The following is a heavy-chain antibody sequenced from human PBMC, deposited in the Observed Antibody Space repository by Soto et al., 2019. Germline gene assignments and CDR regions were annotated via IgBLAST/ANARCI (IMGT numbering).Heavy chain of an antibody. CDR3: AKDSGRMLVMIRRKQCSMDF. D-gene: IGHD2-8*01. CDR1: RFTFSRYL. J-gene: IGHJ6*03. Sequence: PGGTLRLSCAASRFTFSRYLMPWVRQAPSKGLEWVAVISYDGSNKYYADSVKGRFTISRDNSKNTLYLQMNSLRAEDTAVYYCAKDSGRMLVMIRRKQCSMDFWGKATSVTLS. V-gene: IGHV3-30*18. CDR2: ISYDGSNK.